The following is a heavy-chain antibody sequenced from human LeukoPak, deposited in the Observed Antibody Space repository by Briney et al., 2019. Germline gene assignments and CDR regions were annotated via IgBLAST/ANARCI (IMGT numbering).Heavy chain of an antibody. V-gene: IGHV3-15*01. D-gene: IGHD3-22*01. CDR1: GFTFSNAW. J-gene: IGHJ4*02. CDR3: TTETNYYDSSGYYYNFDY. CDR2: IKSKTDGGTT. Sequence: WGSLRLSCAASGFTFSNAWMSWVRQAPGKGLEWVGRIKSKTDGGTTDYAAPVKGRFTISRDDSKNTLYLQMNSLKTEDTAVYYCTTETNYYDSSGYYYNFDYWGQGTLVTVSS.